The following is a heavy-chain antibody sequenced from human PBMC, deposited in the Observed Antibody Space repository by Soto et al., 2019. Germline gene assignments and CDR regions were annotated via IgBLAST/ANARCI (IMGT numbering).Heavy chain of an antibody. Sequence: EVQLVESGGGLVQPGGSLRLSCAASGFSFNSYGMTWARQAPGQGPVWVSRIDYDGTTTTYADSVKGRFTISRDNAKSTLYQQMNSLRPEDTAVYYCTRGPRASSGGTGAYWGKGTLVTVSS. J-gene: IGHJ1*01. CDR3: TRGPRASSGGTGAY. D-gene: IGHD2-2*01. CDR2: IDYDGTTT. CDR1: GFSFNSYG. V-gene: IGHV3-74*01.